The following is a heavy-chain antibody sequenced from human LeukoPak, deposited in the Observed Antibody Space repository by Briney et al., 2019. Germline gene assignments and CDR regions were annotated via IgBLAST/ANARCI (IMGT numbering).Heavy chain of an antibody. V-gene: IGHV3-9*01. CDR3: AKDEDGIPRNAFDI. D-gene: IGHD2-21*01. Sequence: GRSLRLSCAASGFTFDDYAMHWVRQAPGKGLEWVSGISWNSGSIGYADSVKGRFTISRDNAKNSLYLQMNSLRAEDTALYYCAKDEDGIPRNAFDIWGQGTMVTVSS. CDR1: GFTFDDYA. CDR2: ISWNSGSI. J-gene: IGHJ3*02.